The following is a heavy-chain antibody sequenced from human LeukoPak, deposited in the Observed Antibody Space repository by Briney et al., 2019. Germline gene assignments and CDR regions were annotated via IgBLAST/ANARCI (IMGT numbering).Heavy chain of an antibody. CDR3: ARENRGYIYGYFDY. D-gene: IGHD5-18*01. Sequence: PGGSLRLSCAASGFTFSSSWMHWVRQAPGKGLVWVSRINSDGSSTNYADSVKGRFTISRDNSKNTLYLQMNSLRAEDTAVYYCARENRGYIYGYFDYWGQGNLVTVSS. CDR2: INSDGSST. V-gene: IGHV3-74*01. J-gene: IGHJ4*02. CDR1: GFTFSSSW.